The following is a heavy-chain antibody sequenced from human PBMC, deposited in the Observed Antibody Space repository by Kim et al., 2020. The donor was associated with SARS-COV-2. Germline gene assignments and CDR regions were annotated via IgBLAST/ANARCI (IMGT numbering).Heavy chain of an antibody. J-gene: IGHJ4*02. Sequence: GGSLRLSCAASGFTFSSYSMNWVRQAPGKGLEWVSSISSSSSYIYYADSVKGRFTISRDNAKNSLYLQMNSLRAEDTAVYYCARGTVLRYFDWFSTLNTAHPEFDYWGQGTLVTVSS. CDR2: ISSSSSYI. D-gene: IGHD3-9*01. CDR1: GFTFSSYS. CDR3: ARGTVLRYFDWFSTLNTAHPEFDY. V-gene: IGHV3-21*01.